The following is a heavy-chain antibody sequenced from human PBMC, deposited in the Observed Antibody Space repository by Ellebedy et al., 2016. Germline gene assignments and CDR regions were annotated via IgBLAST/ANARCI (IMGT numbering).Heavy chain of an antibody. CDR3: AREPDYYDSSGYFVDY. CDR2: IYYSGST. CDR1: GGSISSGDYY. D-gene: IGHD3-22*01. J-gene: IGHJ4*02. Sequence: SETLSLTXTVSGGSISSGDYYWSWIRQPPGKGLEWIGYIYYSGSTYYNPSLKSRVTISVDTSKNQFSLKLSSVTAADTAVYYCAREPDYYDSSGYFVDYWGQGTLVTVSS. V-gene: IGHV4-30-4*01.